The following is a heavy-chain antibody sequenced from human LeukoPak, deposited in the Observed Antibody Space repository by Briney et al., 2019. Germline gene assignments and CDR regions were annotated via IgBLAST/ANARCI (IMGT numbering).Heavy chain of an antibody. CDR2: ISAYNGNT. V-gene: IGHV1-18*01. CDR1: GYTFTSYG. CDR3: AREAAMVRYYYYGMDV. D-gene: IGHD5-18*01. Sequence: GASVKVSCKASGYTFTSYGISWVRQAPGQGLEWMGWISAYNGNTNYAQKLQGRVTMTTDTSTSTAYMELRSLRSDDTAVYYCAREAAMVRYYYYGMDVWGQGTTVTVSS. J-gene: IGHJ6*02.